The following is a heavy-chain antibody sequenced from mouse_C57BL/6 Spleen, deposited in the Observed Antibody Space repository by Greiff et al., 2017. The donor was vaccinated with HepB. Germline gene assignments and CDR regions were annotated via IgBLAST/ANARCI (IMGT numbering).Heavy chain of an antibody. D-gene: IGHD1-1*01. Sequence: EVQLVESGGGLVQPGGSLKLSCAASGFTFSDYYMYWVRQTPEKRLEWVAYISNGGGSTYYPDTVKGRFTISRDNAKNTLYLQMSRLKSEDTAMYYCARQGSLGITTVVAHYYAMDYWGQGTSVTVSS. V-gene: IGHV5-12*01. CDR3: ARQGSLGITTVVAHYYAMDY. J-gene: IGHJ4*01. CDR1: GFTFSDYY. CDR2: ISNGGGST.